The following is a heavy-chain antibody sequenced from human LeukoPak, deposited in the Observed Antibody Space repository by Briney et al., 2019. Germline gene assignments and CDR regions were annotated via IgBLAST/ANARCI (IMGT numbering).Heavy chain of an antibody. Sequence: PGGSLRLSCAASGFTVSDNYMSWVRQSPGKGLERVSIIYSGGSTDYADSVKGRFTISKDNSKNTVFLQMNSLRAEDTAMYYCASLYCSRGSCAFDVWGQGTLVTVSP. J-gene: IGHJ5*02. V-gene: IGHV3-66*01. CDR1: GFTVSDNY. CDR2: IYSGGST. CDR3: ASLYCSRGSCAFDV. D-gene: IGHD2-15*01.